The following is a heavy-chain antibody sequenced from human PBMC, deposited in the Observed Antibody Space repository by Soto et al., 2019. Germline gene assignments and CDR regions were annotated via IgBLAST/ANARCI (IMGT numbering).Heavy chain of an antibody. V-gene: IGHV3-21*01. J-gene: IGHJ3*02. CDR3: ARSLGDYGDPYDAFDI. D-gene: IGHD4-17*01. CDR2: ISSSSSYI. Sequence: EVQLVESGGGLVKPGGSLRLSCAASGFTFSSYSMNWVRQAPGKGLEWVSSISSSSSYIYYADSVKGRFTISRDNAKNSLYLQMNSLRAEDTAVYYCARSLGDYGDPYDAFDIWGQGTMVTVSS. CDR1: GFTFSSYS.